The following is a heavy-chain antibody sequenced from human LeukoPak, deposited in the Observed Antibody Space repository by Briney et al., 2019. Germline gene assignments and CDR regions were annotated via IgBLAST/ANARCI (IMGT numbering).Heavy chain of an antibody. CDR2: IYYSGST. J-gene: IGHJ5*02. CDR1: GGSISSGDYY. CDR3: ARDVLPYYYGSGSLDP. V-gene: IGHV4-30-4*08. Sequence: SETLSLTCTVSGGSISSGDYYWSWIRQPPGKGLEWIGYIYYSGSTYYNPSLKSRVTISVDTSKNQFSLRLSSVTAADTAVYYCARDVLPYYYGSGSLDPWGQGTLVTVSS. D-gene: IGHD3-10*01.